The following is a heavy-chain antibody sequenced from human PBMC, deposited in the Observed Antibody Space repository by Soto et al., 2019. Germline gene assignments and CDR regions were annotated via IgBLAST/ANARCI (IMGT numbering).Heavy chain of an antibody. CDR2: IIPVFGTA. D-gene: IGHD1-1*01. CDR3: ARGWNDFPH. CDR1: GGTFSSYA. J-gene: IGHJ1*01. Sequence: SVKVSCKASGGTFSSYAISWVRQAPGQGLECMGGIIPVFGTANYAQKFQGRVTINADEFTSTVYMELSSLRSEDTAVYYCARGWNDFPHWGQGTLVTVSS. V-gene: IGHV1-69*13.